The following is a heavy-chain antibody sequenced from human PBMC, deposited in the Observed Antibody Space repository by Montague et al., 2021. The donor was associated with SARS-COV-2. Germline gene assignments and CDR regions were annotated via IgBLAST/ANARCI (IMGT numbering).Heavy chain of an antibody. CDR2: INHRGTT. Sequence: SETLSLTCAVYGGSFSGSFWTWIRQPPGKGLEWLGEINHRGTTKYNPSVESRVLMSVDTSKNQFALRLTSVTVADTAVYYCAKTGGFSEILADYDNPRDVPGRHRQKDGQPPRRAFDSWAKGNWSPSLQ. J-gene: IGHJ3*02. D-gene: IGHD3-9*01. CDR3: AKTGGFSEILADYDNPRDVPGRHRQKDGQPPRRAFDS. V-gene: IGHV4-34*01. CDR1: GGSFSGSF.